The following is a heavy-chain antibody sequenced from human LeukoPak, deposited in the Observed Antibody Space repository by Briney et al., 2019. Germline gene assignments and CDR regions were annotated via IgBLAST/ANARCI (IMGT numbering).Heavy chain of an antibody. CDR3: ARDREWRSSPTGELDY. CDR1: GYTFTGYY. Sequence: GASVKVSCKASGYTFTGYYMHWVRQAPGQGLEWMGWINPNSGGTNYAQKFQGRVTMTRDTSISTAYMELSRLRSDDTAVYYCARDREWRSSPTGELDYWGQGTLVTVSS. J-gene: IGHJ4*02. CDR2: INPNSGGT. V-gene: IGHV1-2*02. D-gene: IGHD6-13*01.